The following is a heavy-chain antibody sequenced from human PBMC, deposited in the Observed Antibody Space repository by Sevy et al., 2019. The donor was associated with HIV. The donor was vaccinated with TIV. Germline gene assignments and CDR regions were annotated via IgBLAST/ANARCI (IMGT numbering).Heavy chain of an antibody. D-gene: IGHD2-15*01. V-gene: IGHV3-74*01. Sequence: GGSLRLSCEASGFTFSSYWMHWVRQAPGKGPVWVSGVNSDGSSTNYADSVKGRFTMPRDSAKNTLYLKMNGLRAEDTAVYFCVAANTWQDYWGQGTLVTVSS. CDR3: VAANTWQDY. CDR2: VNSDGSST. CDR1: GFTFSSYW. J-gene: IGHJ4*02.